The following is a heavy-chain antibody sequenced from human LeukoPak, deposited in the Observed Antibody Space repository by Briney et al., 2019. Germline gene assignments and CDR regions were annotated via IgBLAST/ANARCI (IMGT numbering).Heavy chain of an antibody. J-gene: IGHJ2*01. Sequence: ASVKVSCKASGYTFTSYYMHWVRQAPGQGPEWMGTINPSGGSTTYAQNFQGRLTMTTDMFASTVYMELSSLRSDDTAVYYCARDNSNWFFDLWGRGTLVTVSS. CDR3: ARDNSNWFFDL. D-gene: IGHD2/OR15-2a*01. CDR2: INPSGGST. V-gene: IGHV1-46*01. CDR1: GYTFTSYY.